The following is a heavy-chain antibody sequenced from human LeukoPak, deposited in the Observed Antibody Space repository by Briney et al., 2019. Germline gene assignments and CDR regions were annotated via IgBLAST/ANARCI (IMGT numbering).Heavy chain of an antibody. Sequence: SQTLSLTCTVSRGSISSGGYYWSCIRQHPGKGLEWIGYIYYSGSTYYNPSLKSRVTISVDTSKNQFSLKLSSVTAADTAVYYCAIYMVRGVYYDGIDVWGQGTTVTVSS. D-gene: IGHD3-10*01. CDR3: AIYMVRGVYYDGIDV. V-gene: IGHV4-31*03. J-gene: IGHJ6*02. CDR2: IYYSGST. CDR1: RGSISSGGYY.